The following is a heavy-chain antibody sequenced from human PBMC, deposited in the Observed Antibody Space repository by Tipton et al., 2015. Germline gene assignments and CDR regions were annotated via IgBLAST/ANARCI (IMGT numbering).Heavy chain of an antibody. CDR3: ARDRYYGGNPDY. D-gene: IGHD4-23*01. Sequence: QLVQSGAEVKKPGASVKVSCKASGYTFTSYYMHWVRQAPGQGLEWMGIINPLGGSTDYAQKFQGRVTMTRDTSTSTVYMELSSVRSADTAGYYCARDRYYGGNPDYWGQGTLVTVSS. CDR1: GYTFTSYY. CDR2: INPLGGST. V-gene: IGHV1-46*01. J-gene: IGHJ4*02.